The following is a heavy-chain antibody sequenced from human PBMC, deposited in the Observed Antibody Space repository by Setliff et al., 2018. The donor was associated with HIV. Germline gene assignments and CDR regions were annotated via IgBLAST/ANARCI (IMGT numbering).Heavy chain of an antibody. D-gene: IGHD2-21*02. CDR1: GYSFTTYD. Sequence: ASVKVSCKTSGYSFTTYDINWVRQAAGQGLEWMGWMNPASGDTGSAQKFQGRLTMTRDTSIDTAYMELSSLSSDDSAVYSCARAFVEVTPHYALDVWGQGTTVTVSS. J-gene: IGHJ6*02. CDR2: MNPASGDT. V-gene: IGHV1-8*02. CDR3: ARAFVEVTPHYALDV.